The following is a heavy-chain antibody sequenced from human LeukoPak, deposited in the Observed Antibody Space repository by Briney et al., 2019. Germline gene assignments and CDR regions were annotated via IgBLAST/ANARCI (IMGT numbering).Heavy chain of an antibody. Sequence: SGPTLVKPTQTLTLTRTFSGFSLSTSGVGVGWIRQPPGKALEWLALIYWDDDKRYSPSLKSRLTITKDTSKNQVVLTMTNMDPVDTATYYCAHASTTVTGFDYWGQGTLVTVSS. CDR3: AHASTTVTGFDY. D-gene: IGHD4-17*01. V-gene: IGHV2-5*02. CDR1: GFSLSTSGVG. CDR2: IYWDDDK. J-gene: IGHJ4*02.